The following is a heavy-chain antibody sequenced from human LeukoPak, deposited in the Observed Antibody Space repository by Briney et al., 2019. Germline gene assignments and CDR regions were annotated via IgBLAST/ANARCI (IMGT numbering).Heavy chain of an antibody. J-gene: IGHJ5*02. CDR3: ARGVARYCSSTSCRGRNWFDP. D-gene: IGHD2-2*01. Sequence: ASVKVSCKASGYTFTSYDINWVRQATGQGLEWMGWMNPNSGNTGYAQKFQGRVTITRNTSISTAYMELSSLRSEDTAVYYCARGVARYCSSTSCRGRNWFDPWGQGTPVTVSS. V-gene: IGHV1-8*03. CDR2: MNPNSGNT. CDR1: GYTFTSYD.